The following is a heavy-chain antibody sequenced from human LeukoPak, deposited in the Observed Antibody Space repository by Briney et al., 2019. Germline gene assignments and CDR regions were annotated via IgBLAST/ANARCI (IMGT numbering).Heavy chain of an antibody. J-gene: IGHJ4*02. CDR3: AKGPWGSGYYPRLDY. D-gene: IGHD3-22*01. Sequence: PGGSLRLSCAASGFTFSSYAMSWVRQAPGKGLEWVSGISGSGGSTYYADSVKGRFTISRDNSKNTLYLQMNSLRAEDTAVYYCAKGPWGSGYYPRLDYWGQGTLVTVSS. CDR2: ISGSGGST. V-gene: IGHV3-23*01. CDR1: GFTFSSYA.